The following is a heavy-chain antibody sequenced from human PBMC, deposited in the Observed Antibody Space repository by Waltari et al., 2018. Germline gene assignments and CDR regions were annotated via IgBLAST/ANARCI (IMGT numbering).Heavy chain of an antibody. CDR1: GGTFSSYA. D-gene: IGHD3-10*01. J-gene: IGHJ4*02. Sequence: QVQLVQSGAEVKKPGSSVTVSCKASGGTFSSYAIRWVRQAPGQGLEWMGGIIPIFGTANYAQKFQGRVTITTDESTSTAYMELSSLRSEDTAVYYCASSRMVQGVHDYWGQGTLVTVSS. CDR2: IIPIFGTA. CDR3: ASSRMVQGVHDY. V-gene: IGHV1-69*05.